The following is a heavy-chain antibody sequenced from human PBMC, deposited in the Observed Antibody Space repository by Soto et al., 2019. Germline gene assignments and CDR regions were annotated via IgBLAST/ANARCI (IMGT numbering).Heavy chain of an antibody. D-gene: IGHD3-16*01. Sequence: LRLSCAASGFIFNNYGMHWVRQAPGKGLEWVALIWYDGSNKYYADSVKGRFTISRDNSKNTLYLQMNSLRAEDTAVYYCARGQLTESNMVNTWYFDYWGQGTMVTV. V-gene: IGHV3-33*01. CDR2: IWYDGSNK. CDR3: ARGQLTESNMVNTWYFDY. J-gene: IGHJ4*02. CDR1: GFIFNNYG.